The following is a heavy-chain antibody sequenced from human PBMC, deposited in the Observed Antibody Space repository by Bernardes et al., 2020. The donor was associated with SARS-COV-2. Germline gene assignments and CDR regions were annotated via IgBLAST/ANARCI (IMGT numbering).Heavy chain of an antibody. Sequence: ASMKVSCKASGYTFTGYYMHWVRQAPGQGLEWMGWINPNSGGTNYAQKFQGWVTMTRDTSISTAYMELSRLRSDDTAVYYCARDHLYSSSFDFDYWGQGTLVTVSS. CDR2: INPNSGGT. CDR3: ARDHLYSSSFDFDY. D-gene: IGHD6-6*01. V-gene: IGHV1-2*04. CDR1: GYTFTGYY. J-gene: IGHJ4*02.